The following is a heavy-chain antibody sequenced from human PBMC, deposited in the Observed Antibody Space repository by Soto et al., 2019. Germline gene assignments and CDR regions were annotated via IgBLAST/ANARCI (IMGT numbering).Heavy chain of an antibody. D-gene: IGHD6-13*01. CDR3: AKDPDSSAAAVFDY. J-gene: IGHJ4*02. Sequence: GGSLRLSCAASGFTFSSYGMHWVRQAPGKGLEWVAVISYDGSNKYYADSVKGRFTISRDNSKNTLYLQMNSLRAEGTAVYYCAKDPDSSAAAVFDYWGQGTLVTVSS. CDR1: GFTFSSYG. V-gene: IGHV3-30*18. CDR2: ISYDGSNK.